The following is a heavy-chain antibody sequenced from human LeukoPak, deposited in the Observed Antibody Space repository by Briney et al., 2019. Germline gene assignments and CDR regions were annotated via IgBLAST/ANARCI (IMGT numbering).Heavy chain of an antibody. CDR2: IIPILGIA. CDR1: GGTFSSYA. Sequence: GASVTVSCKASGGTFSSYAISWVRQAPGQGLEWMGRIIPILGIANYAQKFQGRVTITADKSTSTAYMELSSLRSEDTAVYYCARAYGQNADYWGQGTLVTVSS. D-gene: IGHD3-10*01. J-gene: IGHJ4*02. V-gene: IGHV1-69*04. CDR3: ARAYGQNADY.